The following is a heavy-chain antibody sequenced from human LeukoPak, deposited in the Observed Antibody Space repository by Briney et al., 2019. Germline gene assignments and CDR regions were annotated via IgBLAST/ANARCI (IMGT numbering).Heavy chain of an antibody. D-gene: IGHD6-13*01. V-gene: IGHV1-69*13. J-gene: IGHJ4*02. CDR1: GGTFSSYA. Sequence: GASVKVSCKASGGTFSSYAISWVRQAPGQGLEWMGGIIPIFGTANYAQKFQGRVTITADESTSTAYMELSSLRSEDTAVYYCASTSGDYSSSWYRDYWGQGTLVTVSS. CDR3: ASTSGDYSSSWYRDY. CDR2: IIPIFGTA.